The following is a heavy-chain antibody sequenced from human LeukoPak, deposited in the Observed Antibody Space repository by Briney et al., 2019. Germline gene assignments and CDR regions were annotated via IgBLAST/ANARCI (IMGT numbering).Heavy chain of an antibody. Sequence: PGGSLRLSCEASGFTFSSYWMSWVRQAPGKGLEWVANIKQDGSEKYYVDSVKGRFTISRDNAKNSLYLQMNSLRAEDTAVYYCARAGLRLYYFDYWGQGTLVTVSS. V-gene: IGHV3-7*01. CDR1: GFTFSSYW. CDR3: ARAGLRLYYFDY. CDR2: IKQDGSEK. D-gene: IGHD4-17*01. J-gene: IGHJ4*02.